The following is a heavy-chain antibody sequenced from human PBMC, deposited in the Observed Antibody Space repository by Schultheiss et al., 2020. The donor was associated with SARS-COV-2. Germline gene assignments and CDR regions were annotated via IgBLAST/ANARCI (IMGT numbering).Heavy chain of an antibody. D-gene: IGHD6-19*01. Sequence: GESLKISCAASGFTFSSYAMHWVRQAPGKGLEWVAVISYDGSNKYYADSVKGRFTISRDNAKNSLYLQMNSLRAEDTAVYYCARVSSGWYRVDYWGQGTLVTVSS. CDR2: ISYDGSNK. CDR3: ARVSSGWYRVDY. V-gene: IGHV3-30*07. J-gene: IGHJ4*02. CDR1: GFTFSSYA.